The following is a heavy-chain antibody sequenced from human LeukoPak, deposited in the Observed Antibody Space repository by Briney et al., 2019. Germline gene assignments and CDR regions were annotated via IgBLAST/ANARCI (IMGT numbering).Heavy chain of an antibody. J-gene: IGHJ5*02. CDR2: IRYDGSNK. D-gene: IGHD5-12*01. CDR1: GFTFRSYG. CDR3: AKDPNSGYDSQGPQYNWFDP. Sequence: GGSLRLSCAASGFTFRSYGMHWVRQAPGKGLEWVAFIRYDGSNKYYADSVKGRFTISRDNSKNTLYLQMNSLRAEDTAVYYCAKDPNSGYDSQGPQYNWFDPWGQGTLVTVSS. V-gene: IGHV3-30*02.